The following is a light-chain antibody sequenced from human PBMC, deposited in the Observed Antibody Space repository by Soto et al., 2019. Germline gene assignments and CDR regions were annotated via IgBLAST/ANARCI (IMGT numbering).Light chain of an antibody. CDR3: QQRSNWIT. Sequence: ELVLPPSPGTLSLSPGARSTLSGRASQSVSSSDLAWYQQKPGQAPRLLIYGASSRATGIPARFSGSGSGTDFTLTISSLEPEDFAVYYRQQRSNWITFGQGTRLEIK. CDR2: GAS. CDR1: QSVSSSD. V-gene: IGKV3D-20*02. J-gene: IGKJ5*01.